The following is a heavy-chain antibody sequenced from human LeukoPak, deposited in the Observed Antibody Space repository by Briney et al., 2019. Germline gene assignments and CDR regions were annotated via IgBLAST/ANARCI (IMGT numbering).Heavy chain of an antibody. CDR1: GFTVSSNY. J-gene: IGHJ6*02. Sequence: GGSLRRSCAASGFTVSSNYMSWVRQAPGKGLEGVSVIYSGGSTYYADSVKGRFTISRDNSKNTLYLQMNSLRAEDTAVYYCARELGTSYYYGMDVWGQGTTVTVSS. CDR3: ARELGTSYYYGMDV. D-gene: IGHD1-14*01. CDR2: IYSGGST. V-gene: IGHV3-66*01.